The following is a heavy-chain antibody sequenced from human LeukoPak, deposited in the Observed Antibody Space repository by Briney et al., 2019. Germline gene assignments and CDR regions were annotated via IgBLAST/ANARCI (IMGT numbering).Heavy chain of an antibody. CDR2: INPNSGGT. CDR3: ARARYSIDQNWFDP. CDR1: GHTFSGYY. J-gene: IGHJ5*02. D-gene: IGHD2-15*01. Sequence: EASVKVSCKASGHTFSGYYMHWVRQAPGQGLEWMGWINPNSGGTNYAQKFQGRVTMTRDTSISTAYMELSRLRSDDTAVYYCARARYSIDQNWFDPWGQGTLVTVSS. V-gene: IGHV1-2*02.